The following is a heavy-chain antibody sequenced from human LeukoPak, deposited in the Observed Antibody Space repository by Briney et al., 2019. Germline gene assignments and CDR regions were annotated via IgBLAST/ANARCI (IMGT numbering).Heavy chain of an antibody. D-gene: IGHD3-22*01. V-gene: IGHV1-46*01. CDR2: INPSGGST. J-gene: IGHJ4*02. CDR3: ARQVYYYDSSGYPYFDY. Sequence: ASVKVSCKASGYTFTSYYMHWVRQAPGQGLEWMGIINPSGGSTSYAQKFQGRVTMTRDTSTSTVYMELSSLRSEDTAVYYRARQVYYYDSSGYPYFDYWGQGTLVTVSS. CDR1: GYTFTSYY.